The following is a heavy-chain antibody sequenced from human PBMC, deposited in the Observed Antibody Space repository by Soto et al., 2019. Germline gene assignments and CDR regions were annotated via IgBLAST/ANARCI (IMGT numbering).Heavy chain of an antibody. V-gene: IGHV3-23*01. CDR1: GFTFSSYA. CDR2: ISGSGGST. CDR3: ATTPGAYYYGSGLWYFDR. Sequence: EVQLLESGGGLVQPGGSLRLSCAASGFTFSSYAMSWVRQAPGKGLEWVSAISGSGGSTYYADSVKGRFTISRDNSKNTLYLQMNSLRAEDTAVYYWATTPGAYYYGSGLWYFDRWGRCTLVTVSS. D-gene: IGHD3-10*01. J-gene: IGHJ2*01.